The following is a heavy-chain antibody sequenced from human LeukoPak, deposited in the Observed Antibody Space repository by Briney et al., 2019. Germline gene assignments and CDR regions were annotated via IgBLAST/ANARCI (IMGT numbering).Heavy chain of an antibody. CDR1: GFTFSSYA. CDR3: AKDGWGRDIVVVPAAYDY. D-gene: IGHD2-2*01. V-gene: IGHV3-23*01. CDR2: ISGSGGST. J-gene: IGHJ4*02. Sequence: GGSLRLSCAASGFTFSSYAMSWVRQAPGKGLEWVSAISGSGGSTYYADSVKGRFTISRDNSKNTLYLQMNSLRAEDTAVYYCAKDGWGRDIVVVPAAYDYWGQGTLVTVSS.